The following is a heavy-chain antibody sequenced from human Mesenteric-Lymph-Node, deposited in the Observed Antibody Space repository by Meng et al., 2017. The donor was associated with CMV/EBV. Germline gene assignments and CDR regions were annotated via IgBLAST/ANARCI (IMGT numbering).Heavy chain of an antibody. CDR2: IIPIFGTA. CDR1: GFTFSSYS. V-gene: IGHV1-69*05. Sequence: GGSLRLSCAASGFTFSSYSMNWVRQAPGKGLEWMGGIIPIFGTANYAQKFQGRVTITTDESTSTAYMELSSLRSEDTAVYYCARDGPLYCSSTSCYNDYYYGMDVWGQGTTVTVSS. CDR3: ARDGPLYCSSTSCYNDYYYGMDV. J-gene: IGHJ6*02. D-gene: IGHD2-2*02.